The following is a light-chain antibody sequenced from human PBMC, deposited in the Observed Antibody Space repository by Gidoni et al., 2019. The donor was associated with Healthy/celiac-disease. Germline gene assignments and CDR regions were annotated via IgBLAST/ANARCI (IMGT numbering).Light chain of an antibody. V-gene: IGKV1-5*03. CDR3: QQYNSYPFX. Sequence: DIQMTQSPSTLSASVGDRVTITCRASQSISSWLAWYQQKPGKAPKLLIYKASSLESGVPSRFSGSGSGTEFTLTISSLQPDDFATYYCQQYNSYPFXFXPGTKVDIK. CDR2: KAS. CDR1: QSISSW. J-gene: IGKJ3*01.